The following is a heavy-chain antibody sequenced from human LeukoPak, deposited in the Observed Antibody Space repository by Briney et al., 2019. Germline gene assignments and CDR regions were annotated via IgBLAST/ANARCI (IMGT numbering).Heavy chain of an antibody. CDR2: ISGSGGST. J-gene: IGHJ4*02. CDR1: GFTFSSYA. CDR3: AKDGIQLWLGFDY. V-gene: IGHV3-23*01. D-gene: IGHD5-18*01. Sequence: GGSLRLSCAASGFTFSSYAISWVRQAPGKGLEWVSAISGSGGSTYYADSVKGRFTISRDNSKNTLYLQMNSLRAEDTAVYYCAKDGIQLWLGFDYWGQGTLVTVSS.